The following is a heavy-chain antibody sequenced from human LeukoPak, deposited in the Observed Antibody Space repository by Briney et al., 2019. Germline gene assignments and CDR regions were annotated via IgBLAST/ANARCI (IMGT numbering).Heavy chain of an antibody. D-gene: IGHD2-2*01. CDR3: VRVPAAPMYSYYGMDV. Sequence: SETLSLNCTVSGGSISSSSYYWGWIRQPPGKGLEWIGSIYYSGSTYYNPSLKSRVTISVDTSKNQFSLKLSSVTAADTAVYYCVRVPAAPMYSYYGMDVWGQGTTVTVSS. V-gene: IGHV4-39*01. CDR2: IYYSGST. J-gene: IGHJ6*02. CDR1: GGSISSSSYY.